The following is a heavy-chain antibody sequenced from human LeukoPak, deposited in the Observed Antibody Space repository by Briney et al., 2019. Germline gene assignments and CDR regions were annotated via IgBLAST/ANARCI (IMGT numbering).Heavy chain of an antibody. D-gene: IGHD3-10*01. CDR1: GGSFSGCY. V-gene: IGHV4-34*01. CDR2: INHSGST. Sequence: SETLSLTCGVYGGSFSGCYWSWIRRPPGKGLEWIGEINHSGSTNCNPSLKSRVTISVDTSKNQFSLKLSSVTAADTAVYYCARSLLWFRIRYFDYWGQGTLVTVSS. J-gene: IGHJ4*02. CDR3: ARSLLWFRIRYFDY.